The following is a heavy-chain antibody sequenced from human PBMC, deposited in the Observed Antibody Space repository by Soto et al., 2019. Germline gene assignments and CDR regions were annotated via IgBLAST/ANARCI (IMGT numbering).Heavy chain of an antibody. CDR2: ISYDGSNK. CDR3: AKGSTAMTYFDY. V-gene: IGHV3-30*18. CDR1: GFTFSSYG. Sequence: QVQLVESGGGVVQPGRSLRLSCAASGFTFSSYGMHWVRQAPGKGLEWVAVISYDGSNKYYADSVKGRFTISRDNSKYTLYLQMNSMRAEDTAVYYCAKGSTAMTYFDYWGQGTLVTVSS. D-gene: IGHD5-18*01. J-gene: IGHJ4*02.